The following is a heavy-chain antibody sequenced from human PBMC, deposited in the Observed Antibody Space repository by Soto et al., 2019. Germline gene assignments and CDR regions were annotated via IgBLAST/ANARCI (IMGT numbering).Heavy chain of an antibody. J-gene: IGHJ3*02. Sequence: QVQLVQSGTEVKKPGASVKVSCKTSGYTFTNHGINWVRQAPGQGLEWMGWINPYNANTNYAQKLQGRVTMTTDTSTTTDYMERRSLTSDDTAVYYCARDRVAGIWGDAFDIWGQGIVVTVSS. D-gene: IGHD3-16*01. CDR1: GYTFTNHG. CDR3: ARDRVAGIWGDAFDI. V-gene: IGHV1-18*04. CDR2: INPYNANT.